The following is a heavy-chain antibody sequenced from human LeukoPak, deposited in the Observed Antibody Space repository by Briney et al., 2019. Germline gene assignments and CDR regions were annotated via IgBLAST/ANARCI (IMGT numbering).Heavy chain of an antibody. D-gene: IGHD1-1*01. CDR1: GFTFSSYG. CDR2: IGASGSGT. Sequence: GGSLRLSCAASGFTFSSYGMHWVRQAPGKGLEWVATIGASGSGTYYADSVKGRFTISRDKSQNTLYLQMNSLRGDDTAVYFCAKSRSGSANWALQIFDNWGQGTLVTVSS. V-gene: IGHV3-23*01. CDR3: AKSRSGSANWALQIFDN. J-gene: IGHJ4*02.